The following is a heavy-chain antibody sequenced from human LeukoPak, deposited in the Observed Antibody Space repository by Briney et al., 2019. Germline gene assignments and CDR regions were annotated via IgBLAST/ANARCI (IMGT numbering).Heavy chain of an antibody. J-gene: IGHJ6*02. CDR3: ARILYYYHGMDV. CDR1: GGSISSSNFY. Sequence: SETLSLTCTVSGGSISSSNFYWGWIRQPPGKGLEWIGSIYYSGSTYYNPSLKSRVTISVDTSKNQFSLKLSSVTAADTAVYYCARILYYYHGMDVWGQGTTVTVSS. V-gene: IGHV4-39*01. CDR2: IYYSGST.